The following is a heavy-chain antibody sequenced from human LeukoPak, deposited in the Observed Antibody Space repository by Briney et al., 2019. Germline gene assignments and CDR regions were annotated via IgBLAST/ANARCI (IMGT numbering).Heavy chain of an antibody. Sequence: GGSLRLSCAASGFTFSSYGMHWVREAPGKGLEYVSAISSNGGSTNYANSVKGRFTISRDNSKNTLYLQMGSLRTEDMAVYYCARVSSGWYGYWGQGTLVTVSS. J-gene: IGHJ1*01. CDR2: ISSNGGST. D-gene: IGHD6-19*01. CDR1: GFTFSSYG. V-gene: IGHV3-64*01. CDR3: ARVSSGWYGY.